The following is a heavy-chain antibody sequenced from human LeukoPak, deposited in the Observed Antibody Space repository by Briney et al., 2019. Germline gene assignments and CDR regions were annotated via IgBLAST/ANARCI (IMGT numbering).Heavy chain of an antibody. V-gene: IGHV4-39*01. CDR1: GGSISSSSYY. Sequence: SETLSLTCTVSGGSISSSSYYWGWIRQPPGKGLEWIGSIYYSGSTYYNPSLKSRVTTSVDTSKNQFSLKLSSVTAADTAVYYCARQGGGDSSSWYASGDWYFDLWGRGTLVTVSS. J-gene: IGHJ2*01. CDR2: IYYSGST. D-gene: IGHD6-13*01. CDR3: ARQGGGDSSSWYASGDWYFDL.